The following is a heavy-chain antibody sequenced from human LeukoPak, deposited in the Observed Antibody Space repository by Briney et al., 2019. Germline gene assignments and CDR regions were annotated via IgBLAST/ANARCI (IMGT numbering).Heavy chain of an antibody. Sequence: GKSLKISCKGSGYSFSNHWIGWVRQMPGRGLEWMGIIYPSDSTTYYTTSFKGQVTISVDKSIDTAYLQWGSLKASDSAIYYCARRARYGSRHVDSWGQGTLVTVSS. CDR1: GYSFSNHW. CDR2: IYPSDSTT. D-gene: IGHD4-23*01. CDR3: ARRARYGSRHVDS. J-gene: IGHJ4*02. V-gene: IGHV5-51*01.